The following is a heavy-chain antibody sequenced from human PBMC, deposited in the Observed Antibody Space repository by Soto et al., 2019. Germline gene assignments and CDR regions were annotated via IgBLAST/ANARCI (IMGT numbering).Heavy chain of an antibody. CDR3: AGAYYYYDRDGDYCIGGFDI. CDR2: ISSSGSTI. J-gene: IGHJ3*02. D-gene: IGHD3-22*01. CDR1: GFTFSDYY. V-gene: IGHV3-11*01. Sequence: GGSLRLSCAASGFTFSDYYMSWIRQAPGKGLEWVSYISSSGSTIYYADSVKGRFTISRDNFKNSLYLQMNSLKAEDTSVCYCAGAYYYYDRDGDYCIGGFDIWGQGTMVTVSS.